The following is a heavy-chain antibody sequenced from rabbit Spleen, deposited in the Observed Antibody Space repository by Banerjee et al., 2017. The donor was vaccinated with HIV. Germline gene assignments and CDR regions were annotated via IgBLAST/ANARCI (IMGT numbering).Heavy chain of an antibody. V-gene: IGHV1S40*01. D-gene: IGHD1-1*01. CDR2: IGAGVSYTT. J-gene: IGHJ4*01. CDR3: ARDLLGVIGWNFYL. CDR1: GFSFSYSDY. Sequence: QSLEESGGDLVKPGASLTLTCTASGFSFSYSDYMCWVRQPPGKGPEWIACIGAGVSYTTSYATWAKGRFTISKTSSTTVTLQMTGLTAADTATYFCARDLLGVIGWNFYLWGQGTLVTVS.